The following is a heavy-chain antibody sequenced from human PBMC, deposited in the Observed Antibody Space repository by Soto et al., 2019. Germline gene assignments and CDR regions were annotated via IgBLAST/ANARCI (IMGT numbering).Heavy chain of an antibody. V-gene: IGHV1-8*01. D-gene: IGHD3-10*01. J-gene: IGHJ6*02. Sequence: ASVKVSCKASGYSFTCYDINWVRQATGQGLEWMGYMNPNTGYTGYAQKFQGRVTMTTNTSISTAYMELSSLRSEDTAVYYCARSHVLLWFGELWGQGTTVTVSS. CDR1: GYSFTCYD. CDR3: ARSHVLLWFGEL. CDR2: MNPNTGYT.